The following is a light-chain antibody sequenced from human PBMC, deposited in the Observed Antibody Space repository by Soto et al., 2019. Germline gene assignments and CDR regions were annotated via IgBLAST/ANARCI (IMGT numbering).Light chain of an antibody. CDR3: GSWDSSLSAYV. V-gene: IGLV1-51*01. Sequence: QSVLTQPPSVSAAPGQNVTISCSGSSSNIGGNSVSWYQQLPGTAPKLLIYDDNKRPSGIPDRFSGSKSGTSATLGIAGFQTGDEADYYCGSWDSSLSAYVFGTGTKVTVL. CDR1: SSNIGGNS. CDR2: DDN. J-gene: IGLJ1*01.